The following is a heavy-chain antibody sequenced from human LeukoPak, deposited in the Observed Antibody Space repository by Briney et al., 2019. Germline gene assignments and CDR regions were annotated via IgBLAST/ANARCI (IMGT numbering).Heavy chain of an antibody. V-gene: IGHV4-61*01. CDR1: GDSVDSTPYF. Sequence: SETLSLTCTVSGDSVDSTPYFWAWIRQPPGKGLEWIGYIYYSGSTNYNPSLKSRVTLSVDTSKNQFSLKLSSVTAADTAVYYCAKDTRVVVTAFDIWGQGTMVTVSS. J-gene: IGHJ3*02. D-gene: IGHD3-22*01. CDR2: IYYSGST. CDR3: AKDTRVVVTAFDI.